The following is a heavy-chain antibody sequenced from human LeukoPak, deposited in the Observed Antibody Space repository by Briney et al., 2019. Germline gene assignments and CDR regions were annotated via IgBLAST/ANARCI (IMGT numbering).Heavy chain of an antibody. CDR3: ARALDATITPRPGGANFDY. CDR2: ISNDGTNT. CDR1: GFTFSNYG. J-gene: IGHJ4*02. D-gene: IGHD6-6*01. V-gene: IGHV3-30*19. Sequence: GGSLRLSCAASGFTFSNYGMHWVRQPPGNGLEWVSVISNDGTNTYQADSVKGRLTISRDNFRNTLYLQINSLRTEDTAIYYCARALDATITPRPGGANFDYWGQGTLVTVSS.